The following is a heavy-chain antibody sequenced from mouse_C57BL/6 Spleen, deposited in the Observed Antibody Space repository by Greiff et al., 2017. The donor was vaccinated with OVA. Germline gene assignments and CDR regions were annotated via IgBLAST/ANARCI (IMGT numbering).Heavy chain of an antibody. CDR1: GFNIKDYY. Sequence: EVKLVESGAELVKPGASVKLSCTASGFNIKDYYMHWVKQRTEQGLEWIGRIDPEDGETKYAPKFQGKATITADTSSNTAYLQLSSLTSEDTAVYYCARWPITTVVPYAMDYWGQGTSVTVSS. J-gene: IGHJ4*01. CDR2: IDPEDGET. D-gene: IGHD1-1*01. V-gene: IGHV14-2*01. CDR3: ARWPITTVVPYAMDY.